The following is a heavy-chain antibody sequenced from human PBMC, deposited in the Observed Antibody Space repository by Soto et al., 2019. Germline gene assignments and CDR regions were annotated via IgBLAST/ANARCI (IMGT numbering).Heavy chain of an antibody. D-gene: IGHD4-17*01. CDR2: IYSGGST. Sequence: GGSLRLSCAASGFTVSSNYMSWVRQAPGKGLEWVSVIYSGGSTYYADSVKGRFTISRDNSKNTLYLQMNSLRAEDTAVYYCATTVTTAYYYYGMDVWGQGTTVTVSS. J-gene: IGHJ6*02. CDR1: GFTVSSNY. CDR3: ATTVTTAYYYYGMDV. V-gene: IGHV3-66*01.